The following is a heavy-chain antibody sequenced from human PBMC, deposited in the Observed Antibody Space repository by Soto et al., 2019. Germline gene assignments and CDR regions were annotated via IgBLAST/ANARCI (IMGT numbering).Heavy chain of an antibody. CDR2: INHSGSP. J-gene: IGHJ4*02. Sequence: SETLSLTCNVSTGSIFSHSYYWAWIRQPPGKGLEWIGTINHSGSPYHNPSLKSRVTISVDSSKNQFSLTLTSVTVAGTAVYYCARRYAPRYSSGNNHFDLWGQGTLVTVSS. D-gene: IGHD6-19*01. CDR3: ARRYAPRYSSGNNHFDL. V-gene: IGHV4-39*01. CDR1: TGSIFSHSYY.